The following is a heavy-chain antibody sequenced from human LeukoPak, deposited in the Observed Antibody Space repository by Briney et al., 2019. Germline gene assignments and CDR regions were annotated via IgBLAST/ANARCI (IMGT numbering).Heavy chain of an antibody. Sequence: SVKVSCKASGGTFSSYAISWVRQAPGQGLEWIGRIIPIFGTANYAQKFQGRVTITTDESTSTAYMELSSLRSEDTAVYHCARVDQWLVPGAFDIWGQGTMVTVSS. J-gene: IGHJ3*02. CDR3: ARVDQWLVPGAFDI. CDR2: IIPIFGTA. D-gene: IGHD6-19*01. V-gene: IGHV1-69*05. CDR1: GGTFSSYA.